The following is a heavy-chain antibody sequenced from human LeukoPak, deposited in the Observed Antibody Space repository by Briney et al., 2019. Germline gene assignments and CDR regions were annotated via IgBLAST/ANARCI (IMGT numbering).Heavy chain of an antibody. CDR3: ARGSGVQYYYDSSGTDYDY. D-gene: IGHD3-22*01. J-gene: IGHJ4*02. CDR1: GFTFSSYA. Sequence: PGGSLRLSRAASGFTFSSYAMHWVRQAPGKGLEWVAVISYDGSNKYYADSVKGRFTISRDNSKNTLYLQMNSLRAEDTAVYYCARGSGVQYYYDSSGTDYDYWGQGTLVTVST. V-gene: IGHV3-30-3*01. CDR2: ISYDGSNK.